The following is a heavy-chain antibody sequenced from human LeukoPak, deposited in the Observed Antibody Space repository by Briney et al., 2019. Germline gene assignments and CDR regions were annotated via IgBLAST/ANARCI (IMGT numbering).Heavy chain of an antibody. CDR2: INSDGSST. CDR1: GFTFSSYW. V-gene: IGHV3-74*01. Sequence: TGGSLRLSCAASGFTFSSYWMHWVRQAPGKGLVWVSRINSDGSSTSYADSVKGRFTISRDNAKNTLYLQMNSLRAEDTAVYYCSIGPQRYCSGGYCYGDYWGQGTLVTVSS. D-gene: IGHD2-15*01. CDR3: SIGPQRYCSGGYCYGDY. J-gene: IGHJ4*02.